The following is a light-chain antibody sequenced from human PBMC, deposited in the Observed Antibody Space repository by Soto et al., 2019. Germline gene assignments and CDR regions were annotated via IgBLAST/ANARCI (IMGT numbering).Light chain of an antibody. Sequence: EIVMTQSPASLSVSPGERATLSCRASQSVSSNLAWYQQKPGQAPRLLIYGASTRATGIPARFSGSGSGTEFTLTLSSLQSEDYAVYYCQHYSQWLSFGGGTKVEIK. J-gene: IGKJ4*01. CDR2: GAS. CDR3: QHYSQWLS. CDR1: QSVSSN. V-gene: IGKV3-15*01.